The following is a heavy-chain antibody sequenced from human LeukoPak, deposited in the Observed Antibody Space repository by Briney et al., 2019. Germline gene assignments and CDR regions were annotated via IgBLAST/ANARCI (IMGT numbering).Heavy chain of an antibody. Sequence: GGSLRLSCAASGFTFSSYAMSWVRQAPGKGLEWVSAISGSPGSTYYADSMKGRFTISRDNSKNTLYLQMNSLRAEDTAVYYCARTGGIQGGNYWGQGTLVTVSS. V-gene: IGHV3-23*01. J-gene: IGHJ4*02. CDR3: ARTGGIQGGNY. D-gene: IGHD1-26*01. CDR2: ISGSPGST. CDR1: GFTFSSYA.